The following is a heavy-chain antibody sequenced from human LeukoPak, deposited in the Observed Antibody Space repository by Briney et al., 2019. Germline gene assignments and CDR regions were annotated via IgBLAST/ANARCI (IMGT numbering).Heavy chain of an antibody. CDR1: GFIFSNGW. D-gene: IGHD6-6*01. CDR3: TTDRSIAVRPLFDY. V-gene: IGHV3-15*01. CDR2: IKSKTDGGTT. Sequence: GGSRRLSCAASGFIFSNGWMGWVRQAPGKGLEWVGRIKSKTDGGTTDYAAPVKGRFTVSRDDSKNTVYLQVNSLKTEDTAVYYCTTDRSIAVRPLFDYWGQGILVTVSS. J-gene: IGHJ4*02.